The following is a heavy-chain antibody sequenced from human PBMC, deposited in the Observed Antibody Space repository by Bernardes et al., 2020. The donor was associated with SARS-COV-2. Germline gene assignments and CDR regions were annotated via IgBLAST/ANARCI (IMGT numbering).Heavy chain of an antibody. V-gene: IGHV4-59*01. J-gene: IGHJ4*02. D-gene: IGHD3-3*01. CDR3: GRFWSGFLPDY. CDR1: GGSISSYY. CDR2: IYYSGST. Sequence: SETLSLTCTVSGGSISSYYWSWIRQPPGKGLEWIGYIYYSGSTNYNPSLKSRVTISVDTSKNQFSLKLSSVTAADTAVYYCGRFWSGFLPDYWGQGTLVTVSS.